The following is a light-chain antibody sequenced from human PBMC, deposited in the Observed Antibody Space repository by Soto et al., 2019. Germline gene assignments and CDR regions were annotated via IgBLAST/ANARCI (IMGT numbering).Light chain of an antibody. CDR1: QSISSW. CDR2: KAS. Sequence: DIQMTQSPSTLSASVGDRVTITCRASQSISSWLAWYQQKPGKAPKLLIYKASSLESGVPSRFSGSGSGTEFTLTISILQPDDFATYYCQQYNSYLPYTFGQGTKLEIK. V-gene: IGKV1-5*03. J-gene: IGKJ2*01. CDR3: QQYNSYLPYT.